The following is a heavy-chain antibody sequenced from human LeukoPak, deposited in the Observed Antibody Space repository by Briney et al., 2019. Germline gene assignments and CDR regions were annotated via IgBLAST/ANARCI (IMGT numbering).Heavy chain of an antibody. CDR2: INNNSGGT. Sequence: GSSVKVSCKIVGGTFNNYAFAGVRQAPGQGLEWMGWINNNSGGTNYPQKCHGRVTMTRDTSISTAYMELSRLRSDDTAVYYCARCLTPAAGLPPLSGTDYYYYYYMDVWGKGTTVTVSS. V-gene: IGHV1-2*02. D-gene: IGHD6-13*01. CDR3: ARCLTPAAGLPPLSGTDYYYYYYMDV. CDR1: GGTFNNYA. J-gene: IGHJ6*03.